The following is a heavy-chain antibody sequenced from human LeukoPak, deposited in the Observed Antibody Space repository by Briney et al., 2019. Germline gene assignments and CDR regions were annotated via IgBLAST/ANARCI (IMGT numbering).Heavy chain of an antibody. CDR1: GFMFGSYA. Sequence: PGGSLRLSCAASGFMFGSYAMSWVRQAPEKGLEWVSVISGTVNTTYYTDSVKGRFTVSRDNSENMLYLQMNSLRVEGTAIYYCAKGGDYRFWGQGSRVIVSS. V-gene: IGHV3-23*01. CDR2: ISGTVNTT. J-gene: IGHJ4*02. D-gene: IGHD4-17*01. CDR3: AKGGDYRF.